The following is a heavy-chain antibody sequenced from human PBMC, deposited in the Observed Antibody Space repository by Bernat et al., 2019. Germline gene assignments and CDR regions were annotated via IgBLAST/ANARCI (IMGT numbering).Heavy chain of an antibody. CDR1: VGSISSGCYY. CDR3: ARASVLVLGGLGL. D-gene: IGHD2-8*02. Sequence: QVQLQESGPGLVKPSQTLSLTCTVSVGSISSGCYYWSWFRQHPGNGLEWIVYTYYSGSTYYNPSLKSRVTISVDTSKNKFYMELSSVTAADTAVYYCARASVLVLGGLGLWGQGPLVTVSS. J-gene: IGHJ4*02. CDR2: TYYSGST. V-gene: IGHV4-31*03.